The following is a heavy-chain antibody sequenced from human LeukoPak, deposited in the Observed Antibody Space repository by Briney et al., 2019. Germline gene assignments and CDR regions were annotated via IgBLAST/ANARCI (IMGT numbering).Heavy chain of an antibody. CDR1: GGSISSSSYY. CDR2: IYYSGST. Sequence: PSETLSLTCTVSGGSISSSSYYWGWIRQPPGKGLEWIGSIYYSGSTYYNPSLESRVTISVDTSKNQFSLKLSSVTAADTAVYYCARHPRIAVAGNVYFDYWGQGTLVTVSS. D-gene: IGHD6-19*01. J-gene: IGHJ4*02. V-gene: IGHV4-39*01. CDR3: ARHPRIAVAGNVYFDY.